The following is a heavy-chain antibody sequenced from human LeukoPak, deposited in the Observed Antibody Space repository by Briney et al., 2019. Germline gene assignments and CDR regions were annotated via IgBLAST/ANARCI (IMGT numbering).Heavy chain of an antibody. CDR1: GYSFTSYW. D-gene: IGHD2-21*01. CDR3: ARRVSYCGGDCFFDY. Sequence: GESLKISCKGSGYSFTSYWIGWVRQMPGKGLEWMGIIYPGDSDTRYSPSFQGQVTIPADKSISTAYLQWSSLKASDTAMYYCARRVSYCGGDCFFDYWGQGTLVTVSS. J-gene: IGHJ4*02. V-gene: IGHV5-51*01. CDR2: IYPGDSDT.